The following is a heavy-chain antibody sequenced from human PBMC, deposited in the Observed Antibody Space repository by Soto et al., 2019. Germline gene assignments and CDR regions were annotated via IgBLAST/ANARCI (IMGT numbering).Heavy chain of an antibody. D-gene: IGHD3-10*01. V-gene: IGHV1-69*02. J-gene: IGHJ4*02. Sequence: QVQFVQSGAEVKRPGSSVKVSCKASGDTFSFYSINWVRQAPGLGLEWMGRVNPILSLSNYAQRFQGRVTTTADKSTSTAYMVISSLRSEDTAIYYCATSYGSGYRAFDYWGQGAQVIVSS. CDR3: ATSYGSGYRAFDY. CDR2: VNPILSLS. CDR1: GDTFSFYS.